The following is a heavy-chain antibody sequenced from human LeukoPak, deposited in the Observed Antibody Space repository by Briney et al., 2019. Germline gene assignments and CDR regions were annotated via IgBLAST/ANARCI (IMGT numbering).Heavy chain of an antibody. CDR2: MFYVGST. D-gene: IGHD5-24*01. Sequence: SETLSLTCSVSGGSISGISYYWGWIRQPPGKGLEWIGSMFYVGSTYYNPSLRGRVTISIDASKNQFSLKLSSVTAADTAVYYCARHDGSEMLNWFDPWGQGTTVTVSS. CDR1: GGSISGISYY. V-gene: IGHV4-39*01. J-gene: IGHJ5*01. CDR3: ARHDGSEMLNWFDP.